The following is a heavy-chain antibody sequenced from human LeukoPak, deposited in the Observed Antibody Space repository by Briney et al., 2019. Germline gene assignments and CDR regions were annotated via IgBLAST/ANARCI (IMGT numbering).Heavy chain of an antibody. D-gene: IGHD5-12*01. CDR3: ARGPWLQRNWFDP. J-gene: IGHJ5*02. CDR2: INPNSGNT. V-gene: IGHV1-8*03. Sequence: GASVKVSCKASGYTFTGYYMHWVRQAPGQGLEWMGWINPNSGNTGYAQKFQGRVTITRNTSISTAYMELSSLRSEDTAVYYCARGPWLQRNWFDPWGQGTLVTVSS. CDR1: GYTFTGYY.